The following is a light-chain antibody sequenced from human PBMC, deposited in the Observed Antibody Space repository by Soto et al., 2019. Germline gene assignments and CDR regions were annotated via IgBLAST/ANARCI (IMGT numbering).Light chain of an antibody. CDR1: NSDVGGYNY. CDR3: GSYRTNSPYV. J-gene: IGLJ1*01. V-gene: IGLV2-14*01. CDR2: DVI. Sequence: QSALTQPASVSGSPGQSITISCTGTNSDVGGYNYVSWYQQYPGEAPKLMIYDVINRPSGVSNRFSGSKSGNTASLTISGLQAEDEAYYYCGSYRTNSPYVFGTGTKVTVL.